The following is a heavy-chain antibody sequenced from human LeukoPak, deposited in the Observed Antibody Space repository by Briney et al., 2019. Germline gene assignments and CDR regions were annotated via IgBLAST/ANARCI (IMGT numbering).Heavy chain of an antibody. CDR2: IIPIFGTA. Sequence: SVKVSCKASGGTFSSYAISWVRQAPGQGLEWMGGIIPIFGTANYAQKFQGRVTITADESTNTAYMELSSLRSEDTAVYYCARSYCSSTSCSRSPNWFDPWGQGTLVTVSS. D-gene: IGHD2-2*01. CDR3: ARSYCSSTSCSRSPNWFDP. CDR1: GGTFSSYA. V-gene: IGHV1-69*13. J-gene: IGHJ5*02.